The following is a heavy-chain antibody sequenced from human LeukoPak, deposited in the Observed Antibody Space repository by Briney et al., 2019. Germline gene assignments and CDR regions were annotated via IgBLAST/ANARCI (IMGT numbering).Heavy chain of an antibody. V-gene: IGHV4-30-2*01. CDR2: ICHSGST. CDR3: ARATIDYYGSGSYLIDY. CDR1: GGSISSGGYS. D-gene: IGHD3-10*01. Sequence: SETLSLTCAVSGGSISSGGYSWSWIRQPPGKGLEWIGYICHSGSTYYNPSLKSRVTISVDRSKNQFSLKLSSVTAADTAVYYCARATIDYYGSGSYLIDYWGQGTLVTVSS. J-gene: IGHJ4*02.